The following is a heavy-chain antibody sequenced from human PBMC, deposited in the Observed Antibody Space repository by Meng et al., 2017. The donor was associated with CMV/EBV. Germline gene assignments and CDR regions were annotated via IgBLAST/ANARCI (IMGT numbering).Heavy chain of an antibody. J-gene: IGHJ4*02. D-gene: IGHD2-2*02. CDR1: GDSVSSGSYY. CDR2: IYYSGST. CDR3: ASLYCSSTSCYNDY. Sequence: SETLSLTCTVSGDSVSSGSYYWSWIRQPPGKGLEWIGYIYYSGSTNYNPSLKSRVTISVDTSKNQFSLKLSSVTAADTAVYYCASLYCSSTSCYNDYWGQGTLVTVSS. V-gene: IGHV4-61*01.